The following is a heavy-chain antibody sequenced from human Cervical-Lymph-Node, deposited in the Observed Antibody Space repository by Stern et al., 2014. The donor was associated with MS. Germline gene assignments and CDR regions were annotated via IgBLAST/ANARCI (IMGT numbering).Heavy chain of an antibody. CDR3: ARGYTTSSGRPDY. V-gene: IGHV4-59*08. CDR2: ISSSGGT. Sequence: QVQLQESGPGLVKPSETLSLTCTVSGGSTSSYYWSWIRLPPGKGLEWIGYISSSGGTKYNPSLKSRVTISVDTSKNQFAPNLSSVTAADAAVYYCARGYTTSSGRPDYWGQGTLVTVST. D-gene: IGHD6-6*01. J-gene: IGHJ4*02. CDR1: GGSTSSYY.